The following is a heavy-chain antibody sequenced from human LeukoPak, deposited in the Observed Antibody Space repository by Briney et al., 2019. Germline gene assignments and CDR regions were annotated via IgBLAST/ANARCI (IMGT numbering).Heavy chain of an antibody. CDR1: GFTFSSYG. J-gene: IGHJ4*02. D-gene: IGHD5-12*01. CDR2: ISYDGSNK. V-gene: IGHV3-30*18. CDR3: AKDGSGYDYYFDY. Sequence: PGASLRLSCAASGFTFSSYGMHWVRQAPGKGLEWVAVISYDGSNKYYADSVKGRFTISRDNSKNTLYLQMNSLRVEDTAVYYCAKDGSGYDYYFDYWGQGTLVTVSS.